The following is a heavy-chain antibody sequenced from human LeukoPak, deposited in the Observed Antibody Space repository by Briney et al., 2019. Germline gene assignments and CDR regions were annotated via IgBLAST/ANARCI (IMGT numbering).Heavy chain of an antibody. J-gene: IGHJ4*02. CDR1: GFTFSSYA. V-gene: IGHV3-64*01. CDR3: ARDLRGSNAY. CDR2: ISSNGGST. Sequence: PGGSLRLSCAASGFTFSSYAMHWVRQAPGKGLEYVSGISSNGGSTNYANSVKGRFTISRDNSKNTLYLQMGSLRVEDTAVCYCARDLRGSNAYWGQGTLVTVSS. D-gene: IGHD1-26*01.